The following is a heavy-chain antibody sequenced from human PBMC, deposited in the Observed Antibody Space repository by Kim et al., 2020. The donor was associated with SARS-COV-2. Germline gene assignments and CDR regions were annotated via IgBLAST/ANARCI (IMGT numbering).Heavy chain of an antibody. Sequence: GESLKISCKGSGYTFTSYWIGWVRQMSGKGLEWMGIIYPGDSDTRYSPSFQGQITMSADKSISPAYLQWSSLKASDTAKYYCARSAGAPGTNYYGMDVWGQGTTVTVSS. V-gene: IGHV5-51*01. CDR1: GYTFTSYW. J-gene: IGHJ6*02. CDR2: IYPGDSDT. D-gene: IGHD1-1*01. CDR3: ARSAGAPGTNYYGMDV.